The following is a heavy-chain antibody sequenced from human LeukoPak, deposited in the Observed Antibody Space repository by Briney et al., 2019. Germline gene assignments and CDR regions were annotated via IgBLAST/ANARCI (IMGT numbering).Heavy chain of an antibody. CDR2: IKSDGSST. CDR1: GFTFSNYW. Sequence: GGSLRLSCAASGFTFSNYWMQWVRQAPGEALMWVSRIKSDGSSTTYADSVKGRFTISRDNAKNTLYLQMNSLRAEDTAVYYCSRDSLSSCGGDCYSGLDVWGQGTTVTVSS. CDR3: SRDSLSSCGGDCYSGLDV. D-gene: IGHD2-21*02. J-gene: IGHJ6*02. V-gene: IGHV3-74*01.